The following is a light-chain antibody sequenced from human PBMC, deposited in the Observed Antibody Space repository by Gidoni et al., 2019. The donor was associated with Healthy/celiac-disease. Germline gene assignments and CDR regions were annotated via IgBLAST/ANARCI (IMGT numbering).Light chain of an antibody. V-gene: IGKV3-11*01. CDR1: QSVSSY. J-gene: IGKJ5*01. CDR3: QQRSNWPPFT. Sequence: EIVLTQSPATLSLSPGERATLSCRASQSVSSYLAWYQQKPGQAPRLLIYDASNRATGIPARFSGSGSGTDFTLTISSLEPEDFAVYYCQQRSNWPPFTFGQXTRLEIQ. CDR2: DAS.